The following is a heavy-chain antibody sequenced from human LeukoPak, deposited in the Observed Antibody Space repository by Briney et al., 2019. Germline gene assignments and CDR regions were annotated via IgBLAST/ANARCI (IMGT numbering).Heavy chain of an antibody. CDR1: GFTFSNAC. CDR2: ISGSGGGT. CDR3: AKDTWQFAPDYYYYMDV. D-gene: IGHD2-21*01. V-gene: IGHV3-23*01. Sequence: GGSLRLSCAASGFTFSNACMSWVRQAPGKGLEWVSAISGSGGGTYYADSVKGRFTISRDNSKNTLYLQMNSLRAEDTALYYCAKDTWQFAPDYYYYMDVWGKGTTVTVSS. J-gene: IGHJ6*03.